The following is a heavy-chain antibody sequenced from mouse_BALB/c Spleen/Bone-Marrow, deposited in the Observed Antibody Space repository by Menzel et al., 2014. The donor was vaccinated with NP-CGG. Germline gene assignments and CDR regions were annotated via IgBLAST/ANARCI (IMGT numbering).Heavy chain of an antibody. CDR2: IYPGDGDT. CDR3: ARSDGYRTMDY. V-gene: IGHV1-82*01. J-gene: IGHJ4*01. Sequence: QVHLQQPGPELVKPGASVKISCKASGYAFSSSWMNWVKQRPGQDLEWIGRIYPGDGDTNYNGKFKGKATLTADKSSSTAYMQLSSLTSVDSAVYFCARSDGYRTMDYWGQGTSVTVSS. CDR1: GYAFSSSW. D-gene: IGHD2-3*01.